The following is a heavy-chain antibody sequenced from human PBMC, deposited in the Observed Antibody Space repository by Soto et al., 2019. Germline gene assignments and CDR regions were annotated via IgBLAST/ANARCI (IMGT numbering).Heavy chain of an antibody. J-gene: IGHJ5*02. Sequence: SVKVSCKASGGTFSSYAISWVRQAPGQGLEWMGGIIPIFGTANYAQKFQGRVTITADKSTRTAYMELSSLRSEDTAVYYCVRVSNYDYGGPHNRFDPWGQGTLVTVSS. CDR1: GGTFSSYA. D-gene: IGHD4-17*01. CDR3: VRVSNYDYGGPHNRFDP. CDR2: IIPIFGTA. V-gene: IGHV1-69*06.